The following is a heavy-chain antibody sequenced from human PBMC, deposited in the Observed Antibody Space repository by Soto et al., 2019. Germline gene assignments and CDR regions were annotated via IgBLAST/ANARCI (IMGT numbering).Heavy chain of an antibody. Sequence: QVQLVESGGGLVKPGGSLRLSCAASGFTFSVYYMSWIRQAPGKGLEWVSYISSSGRTIYYADSVKGRFTISRDNAKNSLYLQMNSLRAEDTAVYYCAREDGYNYSPYYYYYYGMDVWGQGTTVTVSS. J-gene: IGHJ6*02. CDR2: ISSSGRTI. D-gene: IGHD5-12*01. CDR1: GFTFSVYY. V-gene: IGHV3-11*01. CDR3: AREDGYNYSPYYYYYYGMDV.